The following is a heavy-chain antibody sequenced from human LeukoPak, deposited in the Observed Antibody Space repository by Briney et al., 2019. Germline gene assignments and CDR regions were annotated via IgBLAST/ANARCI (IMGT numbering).Heavy chain of an antibody. CDR3: ARGDYDILTGYNWFDP. Sequence: ASVKVSCKASGYTFTSYYMHWVRQAPGQGLEWMGIINPSGGSTSYAQKFRGRVTMTRDTSTSTVYMELSSLRSEDTAVYYCARGDYDILTGYNWFDPWGQGTLVPVSS. D-gene: IGHD3-9*01. CDR1: GYTFTSYY. J-gene: IGHJ5*02. CDR2: INPSGGST. V-gene: IGHV1-46*01.